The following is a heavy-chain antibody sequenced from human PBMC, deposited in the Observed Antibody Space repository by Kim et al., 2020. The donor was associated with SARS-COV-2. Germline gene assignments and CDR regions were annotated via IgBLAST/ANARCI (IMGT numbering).Heavy chain of an antibody. J-gene: IGHJ4*02. D-gene: IGHD3-16*01. Sequence: SVKVSCKASGGTFSSYAISWVRQAPGQGLEWMGGIIPIFGTANYAQKFQGRVTITADESTSTAYMELSSLRSEDTAVYYCAREGDTGWGQGRSYFDYWGQGTLVTVSS. CDR1: GGTFSSYA. V-gene: IGHV1-69*13. CDR2: IIPIFGTA. CDR3: AREGDTGWGQGRSYFDY.